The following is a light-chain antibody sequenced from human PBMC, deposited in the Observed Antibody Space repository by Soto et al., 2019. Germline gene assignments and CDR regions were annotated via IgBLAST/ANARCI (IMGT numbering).Light chain of an antibody. CDR2: NAS. CDR1: QSISSW. J-gene: IGKJ1*01. V-gene: IGKV1-5*03. CDR3: QHYNTYPFT. Sequence: DIQVTQSPSTLSASVGDRVTFTCRASQSISSWLAWYQQKPGRAPKLLIYNASHLEDGVPSRFSGSGSGTEFTLTISSLQPGDFVTYYCQHYNTYPFTFGQGTKVEIK.